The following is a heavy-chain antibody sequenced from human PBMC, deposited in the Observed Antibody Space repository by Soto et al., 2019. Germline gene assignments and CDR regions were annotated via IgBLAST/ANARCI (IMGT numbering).Heavy chain of an antibody. D-gene: IGHD3-16*01. Sequence: QVQLEESGGGLVKAGGSLRLSCAASGFTVNDYYMSWIRQPPGKGLEWLSYISSGGSSISYADSVKGRFTISRDNARNALYLQMNSLRADDTAVYYCARDLLGGSDYWGQGTLVTVSS. V-gene: IGHV3-11*01. CDR3: ARDLLGGSDY. CDR2: ISSGGSSI. CDR1: GFTVNDYY. J-gene: IGHJ4*02.